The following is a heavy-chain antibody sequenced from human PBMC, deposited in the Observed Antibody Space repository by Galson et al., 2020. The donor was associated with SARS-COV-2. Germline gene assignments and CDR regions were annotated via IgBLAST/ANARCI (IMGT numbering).Heavy chain of an antibody. CDR3: ARHGVVVEMATIVGAFYFDY. Sequence: SETLSLTCTVSGGSISSYYWSWIRQPPGKGLEWIGYIYYSGSTNYNPSLKSRVTISVDTSKNQFSLKLSSVTAADTAVYYCARHGVVVEMATIVGAFYFDYWGQGTLVTVSS. D-gene: IGHD5-12*01. CDR2: IYYSGST. J-gene: IGHJ4*02. CDR1: GGSISSYY. V-gene: IGHV4-59*08.